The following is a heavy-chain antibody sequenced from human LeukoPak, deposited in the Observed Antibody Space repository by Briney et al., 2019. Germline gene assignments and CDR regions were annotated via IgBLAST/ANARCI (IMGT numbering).Heavy chain of an antibody. D-gene: IGHD3-3*01. V-gene: IGHV1-2*02. CDR2: INPNSGGT. CDR3: ARTLVDYDFWSGPTVTYFDY. CDR1: GYTLTGYY. J-gene: IGHJ4*02. Sequence: GASVKVSCKASGYTLTGYYMHWVRQAPGQGLEWMGWINPNSGGTNYAQKFQGRVTMTRDTSISTAYMELSRLRSDDTAVYYCARTLVDYDFWSGPTVTYFDYWGQGTLVTVSS.